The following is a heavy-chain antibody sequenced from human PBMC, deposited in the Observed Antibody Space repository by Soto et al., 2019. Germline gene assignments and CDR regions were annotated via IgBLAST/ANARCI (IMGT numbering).Heavy chain of an antibody. CDR2: INPNSGGT. V-gene: IGHV1-2*04. CDR3: ARHGYSYGGGYFDY. CDR1: GYTFTGYY. J-gene: IGHJ4*02. Sequence: ASVKVSCKASGYTFTGYYMHWVRQAPGQGLEWMGWINPNSGGTNYAQKFQGWVTMTRDTSISTAYMELSRLRSDDTAVYYCARHGYSYGGGYFDYWGQGTLVTVSS. D-gene: IGHD5-18*01.